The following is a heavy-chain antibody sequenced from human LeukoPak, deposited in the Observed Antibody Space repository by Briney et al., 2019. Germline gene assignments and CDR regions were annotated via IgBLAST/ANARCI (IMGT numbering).Heavy chain of an antibody. CDR1: GYTFTGYY. Sequence: GASVKVSCKASGYTFTGYYMHWVRQAPGQGLEWMGWITPNSGYTNYSQKVQGRGTMTRDTAISTANMELSRLRSDDTAVYYCASATPLYCSSTTCLFDYWGQGTLVTVSS. V-gene: IGHV1-2*02. J-gene: IGHJ4*02. CDR3: ASATPLYCSSTTCLFDY. D-gene: IGHD2-2*01. CDR2: ITPNSGYT.